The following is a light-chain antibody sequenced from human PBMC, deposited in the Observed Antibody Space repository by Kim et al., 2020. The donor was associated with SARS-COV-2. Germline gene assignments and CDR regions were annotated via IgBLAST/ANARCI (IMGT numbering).Light chain of an antibody. CDR3: QQYYTWWT. CDR1: QGVKSG. V-gene: IGKV1-5*03. J-gene: IGKJ1*01. CDR2: KES. Sequence: SQPVEGSVSVTCRARQGVKSGLAWYEQKPGKAPKLLNYKESTLESGVPSRFAGSGSGTEFTLTISSLQPDDFATDYCQQYYTWWTFCQGTKVDIQ.